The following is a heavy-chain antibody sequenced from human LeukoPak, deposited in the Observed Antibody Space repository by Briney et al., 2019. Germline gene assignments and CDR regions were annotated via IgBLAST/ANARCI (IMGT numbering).Heavy chain of an antibody. J-gene: IGHJ4*02. CDR1: GGSISSYY. Sequence: ASETLSLTCTVSGGSISSYYWSWIRQPAGKGLEWIGRIYTSGSTNYNPSLKSRVTISVDTSKNQFSLKLSSVTAADTAVYYCARGHYDFWRSPDRQELMYYFDYWGQGTLVTVSS. CDR2: IYTSGST. D-gene: IGHD3-3*01. CDR3: ARGHYDFWRSPDRQELMYYFDY. V-gene: IGHV4-4*07.